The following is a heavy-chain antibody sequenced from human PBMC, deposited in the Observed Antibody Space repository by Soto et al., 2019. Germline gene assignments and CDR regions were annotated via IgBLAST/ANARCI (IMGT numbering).Heavy chain of an antibody. D-gene: IGHD6-25*01. V-gene: IGHV3-7*01. CDR1: GFTFSNYW. J-gene: IGHJ4*02. CDR2: INKDGSQT. CDR3: VKEIAAAQ. Sequence: EVQLVESGGDLVQPGGSLRLTCATSGFTFSNYWMTWVRQAPGKGLEWVANINKDGSQTSFVDSVKGRFTIFRDNAKSSLYLQMNRLRGEDTAKYYCVKEIAAAQWGQGTLVTVSS.